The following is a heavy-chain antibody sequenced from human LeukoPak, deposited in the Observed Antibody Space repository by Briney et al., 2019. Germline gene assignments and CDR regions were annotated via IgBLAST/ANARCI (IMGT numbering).Heavy chain of an antibody. Sequence: ASVKVSCEAYTFSAYYMHWVRQAPGQGFEWLGWINPSNGDTDYAQKFQGRVAMTRDTSINTAYMELSGLTSDDTAIYYCARDKNPTVFDYWGQGTLVTVSS. CDR1: TFSAYY. CDR2: INPSNGDT. V-gene: IGHV1-2*02. CDR3: ARDKNPTVFDY. J-gene: IGHJ4*01.